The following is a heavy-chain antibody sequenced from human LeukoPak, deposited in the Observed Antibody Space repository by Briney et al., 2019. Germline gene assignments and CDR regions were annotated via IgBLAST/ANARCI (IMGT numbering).Heavy chain of an antibody. CDR2: ISGSGDST. J-gene: IGHJ4*02. D-gene: IGHD5-24*01. CDR3: ARWLRRPIDY. CDR1: GXTFSTYA. V-gene: IGHV3-23*01. Sequence: GGSLRLSWAASGXTFSTYAMSWVRQPPGKGLEWVSAISGSGDSTYYADSVKGRFTISRDNSKNTLYLQMNSLRAEDTAVYYCARWLRRPIDYWGQGTLVAVSS.